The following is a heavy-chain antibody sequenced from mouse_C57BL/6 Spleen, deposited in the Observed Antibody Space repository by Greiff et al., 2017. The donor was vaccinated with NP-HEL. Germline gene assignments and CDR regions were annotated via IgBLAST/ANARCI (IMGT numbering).Heavy chain of an antibody. CDR1: GFTFSSYT. Sequence: EVKLEESGGGLVKPGGSLKLSCAASGFTFSSYTMSWVRQTPEKRLEWVATISGGGGNTYYPDSVKGRFTISRANAKNTLYLQMSSLRSEDTALYYCASRGYDYDNYFDYWGQGTTLTVSS. D-gene: IGHD2-4*01. CDR2: ISGGGGNT. V-gene: IGHV5-9*01. CDR3: ASRGYDYDNYFDY. J-gene: IGHJ2*01.